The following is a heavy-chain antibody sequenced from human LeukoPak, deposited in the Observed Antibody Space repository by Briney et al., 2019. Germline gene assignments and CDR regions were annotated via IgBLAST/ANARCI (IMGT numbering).Heavy chain of an antibody. CDR2: IYSGGST. CDR1: GFTFSSNY. J-gene: IGHJ6*02. V-gene: IGHV3-53*01. D-gene: IGHD6-13*01. Sequence: GGSLRLSCAASGFTFSSNYMSWVRQAPGKGLEWVSVIYSGGSTYYSDSVKGRFTISRDNSKNTLYLQMNSLRAGDTAVYYCARGGGSSWTGYYYYGMDVWGQGTTVTVSS. CDR3: ARGGGSSWTGYYYYGMDV.